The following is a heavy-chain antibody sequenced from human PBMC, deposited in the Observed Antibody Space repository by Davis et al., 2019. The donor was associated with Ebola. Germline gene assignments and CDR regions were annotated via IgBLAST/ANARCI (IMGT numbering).Heavy chain of an antibody. CDR3: ARLDNRRIFDY. Sequence: SETLSLTCAVYGGSFSGYYWSWIRQPPGKGLEWIGEINHSGSTNYNPSLKSRVTISVDTSKNQFSLKLSSVTAADTAVYYCARLDNRRIFDYWGQGTLVTVSS. J-gene: IGHJ4*02. V-gene: IGHV4-34*01. CDR1: GGSFSGYY. D-gene: IGHD2-2*03. CDR2: INHSGST.